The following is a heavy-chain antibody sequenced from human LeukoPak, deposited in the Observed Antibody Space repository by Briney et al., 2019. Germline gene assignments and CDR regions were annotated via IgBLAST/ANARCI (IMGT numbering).Heavy chain of an antibody. CDR2: IYYSGST. D-gene: IGHD6-19*01. J-gene: IGHJ3*02. Sequence: SETLSLTFTVSGGSISSYYWSWIRQPPGKGLEWIGYIYYSGSTNYNPSLKSRVTISVDTSKNQFSLKLSSVTAADTAVYYCARHTGSRWLVHDAFDIWGQGTMVTVSS. V-gene: IGHV4-59*08. CDR1: GGSISSYY. CDR3: ARHTGSRWLVHDAFDI.